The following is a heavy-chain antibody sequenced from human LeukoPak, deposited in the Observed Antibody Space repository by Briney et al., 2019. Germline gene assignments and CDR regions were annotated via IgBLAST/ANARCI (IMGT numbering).Heavy chain of an antibody. CDR2: IYTSGST. CDR1: GGSISSGSYY. V-gene: IGHV4-61*02. J-gene: IGHJ6*03. Sequence: SQTLSLTSTVSGGSISSGSYYWSWIRQPAGKGLEWIGRIYTSGSTNYNPSLKSRVTISVDTSKNQFSLKLSSVTAADTAVYYCARTPHYYYYMDVWGKGTTVTVSS. CDR3: ARTPHYYYYMDV.